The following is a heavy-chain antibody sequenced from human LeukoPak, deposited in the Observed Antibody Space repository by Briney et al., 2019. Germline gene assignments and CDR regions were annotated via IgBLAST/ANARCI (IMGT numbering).Heavy chain of an antibody. Sequence: PGGSLRLSCAASGFTFSSYGMHWVRQAPGKGLEWVAVISYDGSNKYYADSVKGRFTISRDNSKNTLYLQMNSLRAEDTAVYYCVKDAGSMVQSNWGQGTLVTVSS. J-gene: IGHJ4*02. CDR2: ISYDGSNK. V-gene: IGHV3-30*18. D-gene: IGHD3-10*01. CDR1: GFTFSSYG. CDR3: VKDAGSMVQSN.